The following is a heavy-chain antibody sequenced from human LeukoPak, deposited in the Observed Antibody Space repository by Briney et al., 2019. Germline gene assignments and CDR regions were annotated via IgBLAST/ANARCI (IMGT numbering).Heavy chain of an antibody. Sequence: RGSLRLSCAASGFTFRSYAVNWVRQAPGKGLEWVSAISGSGSSTYYADSVKGRFTISRDNSKNTLYLQMNSLRAEDTAVYYCAKDGPGGWGYFDYWGQGTLVTVSS. CDR3: AKDGPGGWGYFDY. J-gene: IGHJ4*02. D-gene: IGHD6-19*01. CDR2: ISGSGSST. V-gene: IGHV3-23*01. CDR1: GFTFRSYA.